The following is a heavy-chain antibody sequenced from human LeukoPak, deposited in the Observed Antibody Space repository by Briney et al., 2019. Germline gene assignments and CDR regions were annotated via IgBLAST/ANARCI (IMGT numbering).Heavy chain of an antibody. J-gene: IGHJ4*02. D-gene: IGHD6-13*01. CDR1: GYSFTSYW. V-gene: IGHV5-10-1*01. CDR2: IDPSDSYT. Sequence: EDPLKISCKASGYSFTSYWITWVRQMPGKGLEWMGKIDPSDSYTNYSPSFQGHVTISTDKSISTAYLQWSSLKASDTSMFYCARRRASPGNGFDYWGQGTLVTVSS. CDR3: ARRRASPGNGFDY.